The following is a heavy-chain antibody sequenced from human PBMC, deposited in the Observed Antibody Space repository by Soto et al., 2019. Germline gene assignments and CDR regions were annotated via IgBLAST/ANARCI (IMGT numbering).Heavy chain of an antibody. Sequence: GGSLRLSCAASGFTFSSYSMNWVRQAPGKGLEWVSFITNSGSNKYYADSVKGRFTISRDNSKNTLYLQMNSLRAEDTAVYYCARDRGYDAHDYYYNAMDVWGQGTMVS. CDR1: GFTFSSYS. CDR3: ARDRGYDAHDYYYNAMDV. J-gene: IGHJ6*02. V-gene: IGHV3-21*01. CDR2: ITNSGSNK. D-gene: IGHD2-15*01.